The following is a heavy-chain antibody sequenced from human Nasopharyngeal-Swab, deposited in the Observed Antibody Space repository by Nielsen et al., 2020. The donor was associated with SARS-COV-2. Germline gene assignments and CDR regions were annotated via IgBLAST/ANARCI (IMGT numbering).Heavy chain of an antibody. CDR3: AKLSPYYYGSGSSHDAFDI. D-gene: IGHD3-10*01. CDR2: ISGSGGST. J-gene: IGHJ3*02. V-gene: IGHV3-23*01. Sequence: VRQAPGKGLEWVSAISGSGGSTYYADSVKGRFTISRDNSKNTLYLQMNSLRAEDTAVYYCAKLSPYYYGSGSSHDAFDIWGQGTTVTVSS.